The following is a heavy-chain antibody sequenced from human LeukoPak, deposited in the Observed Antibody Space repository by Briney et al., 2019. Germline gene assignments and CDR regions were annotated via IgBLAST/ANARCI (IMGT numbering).Heavy chain of an antibody. CDR2: ITPDGSGT. J-gene: IGHJ4*02. CDR1: GFTFSSYW. Sequence: GGSLRLSCAASGFTFSSYWMHWVRQAPGKGLVWVARITPDGSGTSYADSVRGRFTVPRENAKNTLYLQMNSLRDEDTAVYYCIKDKSGWDDYWGQGTLVTVSS. CDR3: IKDKSGWDDY. D-gene: IGHD3-3*01. V-gene: IGHV3-74*01.